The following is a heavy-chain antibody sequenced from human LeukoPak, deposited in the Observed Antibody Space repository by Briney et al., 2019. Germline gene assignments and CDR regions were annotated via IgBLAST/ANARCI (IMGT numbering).Heavy chain of an antibody. CDR3: AADPYSVEKEY. V-gene: IGHV3-48*01. D-gene: IGHD2-15*01. Sequence: PGGSLRLSCAASGFTFSNYNMNWVRQAPGKGLEWISYISSSSDSIYYADSVKGRFTISRDNVKNSLYLQMNSLRAEDTAVYYCAADPYSVEKEYLGQGTLVTVSS. CDR2: ISSSSDSI. CDR1: GFTFSNYN. J-gene: IGHJ4*02.